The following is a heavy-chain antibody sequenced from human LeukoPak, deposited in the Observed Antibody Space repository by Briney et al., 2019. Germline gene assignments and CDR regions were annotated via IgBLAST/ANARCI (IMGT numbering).Heavy chain of an antibody. CDR2: ISAYNGNT. J-gene: IGHJ4*02. CDR3: ARGGGYYGSGSSYLDY. D-gene: IGHD3-10*01. V-gene: IGHV1-18*01. CDR1: GYTFINYG. Sequence: ASVKVSCKASGYTFINYGISWVRQAPGQGLEWMGWISAYNGNTNYAQKLQGRVTMTTDTSTSTAYMKLRSLRSDDTAVYYCARGGGYYGSGSSYLDYWGQGTLVTVSS.